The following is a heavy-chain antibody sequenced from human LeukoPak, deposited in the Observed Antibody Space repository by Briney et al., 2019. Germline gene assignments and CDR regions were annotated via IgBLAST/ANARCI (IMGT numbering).Heavy chain of an antibody. J-gene: IGHJ5*02. Sequence: PSETLSLTCTVSGGSISSYYWSWIRQPPGKGLEWIGYMYYTGSTNYNPSLKSRLTISVDTSKNQFSLRLSSVTAADTAVYYCARDGCPTTKSGCVGNWFDPWGQGTLVTVSS. CDR2: MYYTGST. V-gene: IGHV4-59*01. D-gene: IGHD1-26*01. CDR1: GGSISSYY. CDR3: ARDGCPTTKSGCVGNWFDP.